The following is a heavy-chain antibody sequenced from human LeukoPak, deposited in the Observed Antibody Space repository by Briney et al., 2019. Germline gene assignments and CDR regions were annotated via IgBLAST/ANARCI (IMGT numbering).Heavy chain of an antibody. Sequence: PSETLSLTCAVSGGSISSSDYYWGWIRQPPGKGLEWIGSIYYGGSTYYNPSLKSRVTISVDTSMNQFSLKLSFVTTADTAVYYCARALGYCSGGSCTRGYNWFDPWGQGTLVTVPS. D-gene: IGHD2-15*01. CDR1: GGSISSSDYY. CDR2: IYYGGST. J-gene: IGHJ5*02. V-gene: IGHV4-39*01. CDR3: ARALGYCSGGSCTRGYNWFDP.